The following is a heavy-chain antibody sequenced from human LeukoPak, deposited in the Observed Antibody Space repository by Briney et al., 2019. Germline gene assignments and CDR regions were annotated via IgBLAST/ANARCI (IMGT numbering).Heavy chain of an antibody. CDR3: ARGRTYYDFWSGYGKNYYYYMDV. V-gene: IGHV4-39*01. D-gene: IGHD3-3*01. CDR1: GASINTTIYY. CDR2: IYYTGST. J-gene: IGHJ6*03. Sequence: PSETLSLTCTVSGASINTTIYYWGWIRQPPGKGLEWIGSIYYTGSTYYNPSLKSRVTMSVDTSKNQFSVKLSSVTAADTAVYYCARGRTYYDFWSGYGKNYYYYMDVWGKGTTVTVSS.